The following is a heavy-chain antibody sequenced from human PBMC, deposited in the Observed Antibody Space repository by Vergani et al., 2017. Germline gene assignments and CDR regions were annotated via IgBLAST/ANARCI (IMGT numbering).Heavy chain of an antibody. CDR1: GFSFPGYA. V-gene: IGHV3-23*01. Sequence: EVQLLESGGGLVQPGGSLRLSCEASGFSFPGYAMSWVRQAPGKGLEWVSSVSGSSATPYYADSVNGRFIISRDNSKNTLHLQMNSLRADYTAVYYCTKGSRGYTGYFFDYWGQGTLATVSS. CDR2: VSGSSATP. CDR3: TKGSRGYTGYFFDY. J-gene: IGHJ4*02. D-gene: IGHD5-12*01.